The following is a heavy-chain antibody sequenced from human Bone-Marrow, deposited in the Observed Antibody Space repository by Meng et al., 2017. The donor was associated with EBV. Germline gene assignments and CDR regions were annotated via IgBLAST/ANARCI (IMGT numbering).Heavy chain of an antibody. Sequence: HLQLPECGSGLARPSHTPSPTCAVSGGSISSGGYSWSWSRQPPGKGLEWIGYIYHSGSTYYNPSLKSRVTISVDRSKNQFSLKLSSVTAADTAVYYCARGGYGGNPLDYWGQGTLVTVSS. V-gene: IGHV4-30-2*01. J-gene: IGHJ4*02. CDR2: IYHSGST. CDR3: ARGGYGGNPLDY. CDR1: GGSISSGGYS. D-gene: IGHD4-23*01.